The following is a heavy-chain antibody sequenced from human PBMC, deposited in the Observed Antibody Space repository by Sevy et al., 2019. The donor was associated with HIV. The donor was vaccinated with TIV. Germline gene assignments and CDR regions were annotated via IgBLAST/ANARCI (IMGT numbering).Heavy chain of an antibody. D-gene: IGHD6-19*01. CDR1: GFSFDSYG. CDR3: AKVWGFNKWLFDY. CDR2: ISGSGGST. Sequence: GGSLRLSCAVSGFSFDSYGMTWVRQAPGKGLEWVSAISGSGGSTYYADSVKGRFTISRDNSKNTLYLQMNSLRAEDTAVYYCAKVWGFNKWLFDYWGQGTLVTVSS. V-gene: IGHV3-23*01. J-gene: IGHJ4*02.